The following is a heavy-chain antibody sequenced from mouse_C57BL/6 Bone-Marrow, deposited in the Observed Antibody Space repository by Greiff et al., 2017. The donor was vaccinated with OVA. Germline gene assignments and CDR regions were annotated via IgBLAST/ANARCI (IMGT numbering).Heavy chain of an antibody. D-gene: IGHD2-2*01. CDR2: IDPSDSDT. CDR3: ARDLWLRREGFDY. V-gene: IGHV1-69*01. Sequence: QVQLQQPGAELVMPGASVKLSCKASGYTFTSYWMHWVKQRPGQGLEWIGEIDPSDSDTNYNQKFKGKSTLTVDKSSSTAYMQLSSLTSEDSAVYYCARDLWLRREGFDYWGQGTTLTVSS. J-gene: IGHJ2*01. CDR1: GYTFTSYW.